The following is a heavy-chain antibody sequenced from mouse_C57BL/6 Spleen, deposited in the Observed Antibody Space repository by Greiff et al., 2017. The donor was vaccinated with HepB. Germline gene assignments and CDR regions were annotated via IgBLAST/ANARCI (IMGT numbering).Heavy chain of an antibody. J-gene: IGHJ2*01. V-gene: IGHV1-61*01. CDR2: IYPSDSET. CDR3: ARSDYDYGYFDY. CDR1: GYTFTSYW. D-gene: IGHD2-4*01. Sequence: QVQLKQSGAELVRPGSSVKLSCKASGYTFTSYWMDWVKQRPGQGLEWIGNIYPSDSETHYNQKFKDKATLTVDKSSSTAYMQLSSLTSEDSAVYYCARSDYDYGYFDYWGQGTTLTVSS.